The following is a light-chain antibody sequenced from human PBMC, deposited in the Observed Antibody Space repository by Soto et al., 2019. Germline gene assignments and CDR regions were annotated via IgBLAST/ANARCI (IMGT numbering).Light chain of an antibody. CDR2: GAS. Sequence: DVQMTQSPASLSASVGDRVTIACRAGQPIADYLNWYQQKPGEAPKVLIFGASSLRGGVPSRFSGSGYGTDFTLTINNLQPEDFATYYCQQTHAVPLTFGQGTRL. CDR1: QPIADY. J-gene: IGKJ5*01. CDR3: QQTHAVPLT. V-gene: IGKV1-39*01.